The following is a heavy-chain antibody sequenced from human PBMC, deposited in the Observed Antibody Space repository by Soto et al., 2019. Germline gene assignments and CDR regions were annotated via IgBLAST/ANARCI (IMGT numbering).Heavy chain of an antibody. CDR1: GGSVSNYY. V-gene: IGHV4-59*02. Sequence: SETLSLTCTVSGGSVSNYYWSWIRQPPGKGLEWIGYFYYSGITNYNPSLKSRVTMSVDTSKNQFSLKLSSVTAADTAVYFCARATVATARGAFDSWGQGTWVTVSS. D-gene: IGHD4-4*01. CDR3: ARATVATARGAFDS. CDR2: FYYSGIT. J-gene: IGHJ3*02.